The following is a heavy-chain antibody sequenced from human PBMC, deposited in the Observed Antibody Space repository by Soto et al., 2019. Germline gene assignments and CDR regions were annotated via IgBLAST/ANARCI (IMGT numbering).Heavy chain of an antibody. J-gene: IGHJ5*02. D-gene: IGHD1-20*01. CDR1: GYTFTSYD. CDR3: ARGALTGTSIPWFDP. Sequence: GASVKVSCKASGYTFTSYDINWVRQATGQGLEWLGWMNPSGGSTSYAQKFQGRVNMTRDTSTRTVYMELSSLTSEDTAVYYCARGALTGTSIPWFDPWGQGTLVTVSS. V-gene: IGHV1-8*01. CDR2: MNPSGGST.